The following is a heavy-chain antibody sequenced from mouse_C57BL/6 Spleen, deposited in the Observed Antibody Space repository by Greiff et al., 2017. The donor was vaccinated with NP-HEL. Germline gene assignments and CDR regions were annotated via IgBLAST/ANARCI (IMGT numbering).Heavy chain of an antibody. D-gene: IGHD2-3*01. CDR1: GFNIKDYY. J-gene: IGHJ4*01. Sequence: EVKLMESGAELVKPGASVKLSCTASGFNIKDYYMHWVKQRTEQGLEWIGRIDPEDGETKYAPKFQGKATITADTSSNTAYLQLSSLTSEDTAVYYCARWGYDGYHLYAMDYWGQGTSVTVSS. V-gene: IGHV14-2*01. CDR3: ARWGYDGYHLYAMDY. CDR2: IDPEDGET.